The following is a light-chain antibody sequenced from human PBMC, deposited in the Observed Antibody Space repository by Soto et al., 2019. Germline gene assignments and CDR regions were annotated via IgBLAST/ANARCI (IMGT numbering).Light chain of an antibody. CDR1: QSVGRN. V-gene: IGKV3-15*01. CDR3: QQYHKWPYT. J-gene: IGKJ2*01. Sequence: EIVMTQSPVALSVSPGERAALSCRASQSVGRNFAWYQQRPGQAPRVLIYGTSTRATGVPARFSGSGSGTDFTLTIRSLQSEDFAFYYCQQYHKWPYTFGQGTRLEIK. CDR2: GTS.